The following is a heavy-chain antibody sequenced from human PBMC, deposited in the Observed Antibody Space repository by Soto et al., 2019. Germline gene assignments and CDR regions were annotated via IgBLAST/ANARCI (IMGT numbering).Heavy chain of an antibody. J-gene: IGHJ6*02. CDR3: AGPGGGGVGPLLASCYGIGV. CDR2: IIPIFGTA. V-gene: IGHV1-69*01. Sequence: QVQLVQSGAEVKKPGSSVKVSCKASGGTFSSYAISWVRQAPGQGLEWMGGIIPIFGTANYAQKFQGRVTITADESTSTAYRELGSVGSEDTGVDYCAGPGGGGVGPLLASCYGIGVWGQGNTGTVS. D-gene: IGHD3-16*01. CDR1: GGTFSSYA.